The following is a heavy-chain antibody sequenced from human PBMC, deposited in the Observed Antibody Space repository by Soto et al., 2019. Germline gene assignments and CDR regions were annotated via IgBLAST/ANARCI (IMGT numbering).Heavy chain of an antibody. V-gene: IGHV1-18*01. CDR1: RYTLSSYG. Sequence: VEVSCKASRYTLSSYGISWVRQAQGQGLEWMGWISAYNGNTNYAQKLQGRVTMTTDTSTSTAYMELRSLRSDDTAVYYCARRNYDILTGYYYDDYWGQGTLVTVSS. CDR3: ARRNYDILTGYYYDDY. CDR2: ISAYNGNT. D-gene: IGHD3-9*01. J-gene: IGHJ4*02.